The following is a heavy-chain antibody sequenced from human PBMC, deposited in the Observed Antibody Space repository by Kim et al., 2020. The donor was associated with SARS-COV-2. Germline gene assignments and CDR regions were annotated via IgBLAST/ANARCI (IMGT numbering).Heavy chain of an antibody. CDR3: ASERKRWLQDY. Sequence: SETLSLTCTVSGGSISSGGYYWSWIRQHPGKGLEWIGYIYYSGSTYYNPSLKSRVNISVDTSKNQFSLKLSSVTAADTAVYYCASERKRWLQDYWGQGTLVTVSS. CDR1: GGSISSGGYY. V-gene: IGHV4-31*03. J-gene: IGHJ4*02. D-gene: IGHD5-12*01. CDR2: IYYSGST.